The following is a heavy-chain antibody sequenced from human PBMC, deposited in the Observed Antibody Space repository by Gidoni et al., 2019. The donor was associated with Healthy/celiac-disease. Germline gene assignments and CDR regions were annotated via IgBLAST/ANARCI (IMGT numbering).Heavy chain of an antibody. CDR2: ISSSGSTI. CDR1: RFTFSDYY. J-gene: IGHJ6*02. D-gene: IGHD1-1*01. CDR3: ARVAGTPHNYYYYGMDV. V-gene: IGHV3-11*01. Sequence: QVQLVVSGGGFVKPGGSLRLSCAASRFTFSDYYMSWIRQAPGKGPEWVSYISSSGSTIYYADSVKGRFTISGDNAKNSLYLQMNSLRAEDTAVYYCARVAGTPHNYYYYGMDVWGQGTTVTVSS.